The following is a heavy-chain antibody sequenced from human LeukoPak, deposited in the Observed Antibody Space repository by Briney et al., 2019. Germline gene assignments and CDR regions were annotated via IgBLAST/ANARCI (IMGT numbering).Heavy chain of an antibody. CDR1: VFTFSDHY. V-gene: IGHV3-11*04. D-gene: IGHD7-27*01. CDR3: ARGHWGLDS. Sequence: GRSLRLSCAASVFTFSDHYMSWIRQAPGKGLEWVSYISHTGTTMYYADSVKGRFTFSRDNARTSLYLQMNRLRAEDPAVYYCARGHWGLDSWGQGTLVSVSS. CDR2: ISHTGTTM. J-gene: IGHJ4*02.